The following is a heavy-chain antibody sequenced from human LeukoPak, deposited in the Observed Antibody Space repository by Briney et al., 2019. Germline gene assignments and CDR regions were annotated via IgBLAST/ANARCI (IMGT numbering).Heavy chain of an antibody. J-gene: IGHJ4*02. CDR3: AREMDSSGYYWLDY. CDR2: IFHSGST. V-gene: IGHV4-4*07. CDR1: GDSISSYH. D-gene: IGHD3-22*01. Sequence: PSETLSLTCRVSGDSISSYHWSWIRQPAGKELEWVGRIFHSGSTDYNPSLKSRVTMSVDTSKNQFSLNMTSVTAADTAVYYCAREMDSSGYYWLDYWGRGTLVTVSS.